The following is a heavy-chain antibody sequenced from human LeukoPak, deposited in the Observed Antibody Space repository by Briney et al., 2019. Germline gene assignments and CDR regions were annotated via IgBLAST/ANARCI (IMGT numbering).Heavy chain of an antibody. CDR1: GFTFSSYG. V-gene: IGHV3-30*02. CDR2: IRYDGSNK. Sequence: PGGSLRLSCAASGFTFSSYGMHWVRQAPGKGLEWVAFIRYDGSNKYYADSVKGRFTISRDNSKNTLYLQMNSLRAEDTAVYYCAKVFGEQQLVQNAPDYWGQGTLVTVSS. CDR3: AKVFGEQQLVQNAPDY. J-gene: IGHJ4*02. D-gene: IGHD6-13*01.